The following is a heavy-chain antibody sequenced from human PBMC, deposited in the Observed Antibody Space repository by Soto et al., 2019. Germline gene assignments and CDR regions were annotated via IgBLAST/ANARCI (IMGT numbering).Heavy chain of an antibody. J-gene: IGHJ3*02. D-gene: IGHD3-9*01. CDR2: IKQDGSEK. CDR3: ARDSDRYFDWLPHLDNAFDI. CDR1: GFTFSSYW. V-gene: IGHV3-7*01. Sequence: GGSLRLSCAASGFTFSSYWMSWVRQAPGKGLEWVANIKQDGSEKYYVDSVKGRFTISRDNAKNSLYLQMNSLRAEDTAVYYCARDSDRYFDWLPHLDNAFDIWGQGTMVTVSS.